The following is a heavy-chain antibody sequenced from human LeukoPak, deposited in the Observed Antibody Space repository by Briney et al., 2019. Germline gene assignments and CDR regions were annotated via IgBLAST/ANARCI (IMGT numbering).Heavy chain of an antibody. J-gene: IGHJ4*02. D-gene: IGHD3-10*01. V-gene: IGHV3-64*04. CDR3: AKDTNYGVITY. CDR1: GFTFSSYA. Sequence: GGSLRLSCSASGFTFSSYAMHWVRQAPGKGLEYVSAISSNGGSTYYADSVKGRFTISRDNSKNTLYLQMNSLRAEDTAVYYCAKDTNYGVITYWGQGTLVTVSS. CDR2: ISSNGGST.